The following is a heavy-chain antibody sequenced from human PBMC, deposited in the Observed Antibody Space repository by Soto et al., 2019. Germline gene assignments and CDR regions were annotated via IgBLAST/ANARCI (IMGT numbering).Heavy chain of an antibody. CDR1: GYSFTGYY. CDR2: INPNSGGT. V-gene: IGHV1-2*02. D-gene: IGHD3-16*02. J-gene: IGHJ4*02. CDR3: ARVLGYAYVWGSYRLDY. Sequence: ASVKVSCKASGYSFTGYYMHWVRQAPGQGLEWMGWINPNSGGTNYAQKFQGRVTMTRDTSTSTAYMELSRLRSDDTAVYYCARVLGYAYVWGSYRLDYWGQGTLVTVSS.